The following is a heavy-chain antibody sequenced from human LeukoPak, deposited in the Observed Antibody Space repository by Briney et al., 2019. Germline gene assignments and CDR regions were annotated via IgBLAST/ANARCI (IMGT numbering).Heavy chain of an antibody. J-gene: IGHJ4*02. CDR2: IYGGGDT. Sequence: GGSLRLSCAASGFTVNNNYVNWVRQAPGKGLEWVSIIYGGGDTSYADSVKGRFTISRDNSKNTVYLQMNSLRAEDTAAYYCAKESGYYHYWGQGTLVTVSS. CDR1: GFTVNNNY. D-gene: IGHD3-3*01. CDR3: AKESGYYHY. V-gene: IGHV3-53*01.